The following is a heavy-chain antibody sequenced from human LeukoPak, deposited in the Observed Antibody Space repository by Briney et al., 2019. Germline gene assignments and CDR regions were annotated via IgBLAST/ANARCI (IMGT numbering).Heavy chain of an antibody. J-gene: IGHJ5*02. CDR2: ISAYNGNT. CDR1: GYTFTSYG. D-gene: IGHD2-2*01. Sequence: GASVKVSCKASGYTFTSYGISWVRQAPGQGLEWMGWISAYNGNTNYAQKLQGRVTMTIDTSTSTAYMELRSLRSDDTAVYYCARDVVVPAAIHWFDPWGQGTLVTVSS. CDR3: ARDVVVPAAIHWFDP. V-gene: IGHV1-18*01.